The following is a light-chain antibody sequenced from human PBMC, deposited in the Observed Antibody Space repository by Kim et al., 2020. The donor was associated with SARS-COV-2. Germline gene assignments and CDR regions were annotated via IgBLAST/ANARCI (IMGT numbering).Light chain of an antibody. CDR1: QTVTSSC. J-gene: IGKJ2*01. CDR2: SVS. V-gene: IGKV3-20*01. CDR3: HQYGNSPYT. Sequence: SPGEGATLCGAASQTVTSSCFAWYQQKPVQAPRLLIHSVSTRATGIPDRFSGSGSGTDFSLTISRLEPEDFAVYYCHQYGNSPYTFGQGTKLEI.